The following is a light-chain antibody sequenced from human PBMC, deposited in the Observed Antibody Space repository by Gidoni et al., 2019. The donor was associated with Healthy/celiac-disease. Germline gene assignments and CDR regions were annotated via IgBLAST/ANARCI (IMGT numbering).Light chain of an antibody. V-gene: IGLV2-23*01. Sequence: GQSITISCTGTSSDVGSYNLVSWYQQHPGKAPKLMIYEGSKRPSGVSNRFSGSKSGNTASLTISGLQAEDEADYYCCSYAGSSTVVFGGGTKLTVL. CDR3: CSYAGSSTVV. J-gene: IGLJ2*01. CDR1: SSDVGSYNL. CDR2: EGS.